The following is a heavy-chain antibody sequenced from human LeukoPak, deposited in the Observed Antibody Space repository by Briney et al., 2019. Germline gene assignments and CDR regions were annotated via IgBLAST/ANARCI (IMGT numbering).Heavy chain of an antibody. CDR2: TSGSDGTT. J-gene: IGHJ4*02. CDR1: GFTFSSYA. CDR3: AKVSSSYQLLSYFDY. Sequence: PGGSLGLSCAASGFTFSSYAMSWVRQAPGKGLEWVSATSGSDGTTYYADSVKGRFTISRDNSKNTLYLQMNSLRAEDTAVYYCAKVSSSYQLLSYFDYWGQGTLVTVSS. D-gene: IGHD2-2*01. V-gene: IGHV3-23*01.